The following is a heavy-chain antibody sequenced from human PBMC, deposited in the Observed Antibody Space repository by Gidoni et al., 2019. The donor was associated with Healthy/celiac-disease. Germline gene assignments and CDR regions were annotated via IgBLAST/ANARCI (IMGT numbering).Heavy chain of an antibody. V-gene: IGHV3-9*01. Sequence: EVQLVESGGGLVQPGRSLRLSCAASGFTFDDYAMHWVRQAPGKGLEWVSGISWNSGSIGYADSVKGRFTISRDNAKNSLYLQMNSLRAEDTALYYCAKDIGRLWFGEFVDYWGQGTLVTVSS. J-gene: IGHJ4*02. CDR2: ISWNSGSI. CDR1: GFTFDDYA. CDR3: AKDIGRLWFGEFVDY. D-gene: IGHD3-10*01.